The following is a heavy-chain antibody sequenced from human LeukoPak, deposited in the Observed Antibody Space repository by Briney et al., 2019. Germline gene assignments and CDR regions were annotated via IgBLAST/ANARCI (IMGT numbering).Heavy chain of an antibody. CDR3: VKERGPFDAFDI. Sequence: PGGSLRLSCAATGFTFSTYGMHWVRQAPGKGLEWVAVIWSDGNNKFYADSVKGRFTLSRDNSRNTLSLQMNSLRAEDTAVYYCVKERGPFDAFDIWGQGTMVTVSS. CDR2: IWSDGNNK. CDR1: GFTFSTYG. V-gene: IGHV3-33*06. J-gene: IGHJ3*02.